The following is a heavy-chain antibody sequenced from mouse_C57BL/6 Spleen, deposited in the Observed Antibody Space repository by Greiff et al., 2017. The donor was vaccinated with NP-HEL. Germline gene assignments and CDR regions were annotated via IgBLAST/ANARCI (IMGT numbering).Heavy chain of an antibody. D-gene: IGHD2-4*01. CDR2: IRNKANGYTT. J-gene: IGHJ3*01. Sequence: EVHLVESGGGLVQPGGSLSLSCAASGFTFTDYYMSWVRQPPGKALEWLGFIRNKANGYTTEYSASVKGRFTISRDNSQSILYLQMNALRAEDSATYYCARAYDYAGPWFAYWGQGTLVTVSA. CDR1: GFTFTDYY. V-gene: IGHV7-3*01. CDR3: ARAYDYAGPWFAY.